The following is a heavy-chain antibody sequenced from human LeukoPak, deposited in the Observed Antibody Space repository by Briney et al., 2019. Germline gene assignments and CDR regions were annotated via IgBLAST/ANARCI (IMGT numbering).Heavy chain of an antibody. CDR1: GFTFKSYA. D-gene: IGHD6-19*01. CDR3: AKTVAGGSYYYGMDV. J-gene: IGHJ6*02. Sequence: GGSLRLSCSASGFTFKSYAMHWVRQAPGKGLEYVSSINTNGANTYYADSVKGRFTISRDNSKNTLYLQMNSLRAEDTAGYYCAKTVAGGSYYYGMDVWGQGTTVTVSS. CDR2: INTNGANT. V-gene: IGHV3-64*04.